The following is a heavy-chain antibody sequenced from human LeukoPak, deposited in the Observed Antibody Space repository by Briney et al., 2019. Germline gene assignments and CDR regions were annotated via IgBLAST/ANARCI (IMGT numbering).Heavy chain of an antibody. V-gene: IGHV4-30-4*01. CDR1: GGSISSGDYY. CDR3: ARDSYYYGSGSYYGWVADSYYGMDV. Sequence: SQTLSLTCTVSGGSISSGDYYWSWIRQPPGKGLEWIGYIYYSGSTYYNPSLKSRVTISVATSKNQFSLELSSVTAADTAVYYCARDSYYYGSGSYYGWVADSYYGMDVWGQGTTVTVSS. CDR2: IYYSGST. J-gene: IGHJ6*02. D-gene: IGHD3-10*01.